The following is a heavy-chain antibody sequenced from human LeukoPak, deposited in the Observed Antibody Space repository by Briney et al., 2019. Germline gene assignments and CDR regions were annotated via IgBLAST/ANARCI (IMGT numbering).Heavy chain of an antibody. Sequence: SQTLSLTCAISGDSVSSNSAAWNWIRQSPSRSLEWLGRTYYRSKWYNDYAVSVKSRITINPDTSKNQFSLQLNSVTPEDTAVYYCARSSCSSTSCPAYGMDVWGQGTTVTVSS. CDR3: ARSSCSSTSCPAYGMDV. V-gene: IGHV6-1*01. D-gene: IGHD2-2*01. CDR2: TYYRSKWYN. CDR1: GDSVSSNSAA. J-gene: IGHJ6*02.